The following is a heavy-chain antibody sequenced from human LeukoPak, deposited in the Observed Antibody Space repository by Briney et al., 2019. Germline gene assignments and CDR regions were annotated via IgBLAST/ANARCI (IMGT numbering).Heavy chain of an antibody. CDR2: INHSGSA. CDR3: ARSGTLVVVAATGFDY. D-gene: IGHD2-15*01. V-gene: IGHV4-34*01. CDR1: GGSFSGYY. Sequence: SETLSLTCAVYGGSFSGYYWSWIRQPPGKGLEWIGEINHSGSANYNPSLKSRVTISGDTSKNQFSLKLSSVTAADTAVYYCARSGTLVVVAATGFDYWGQGTLVTVSS. J-gene: IGHJ4*02.